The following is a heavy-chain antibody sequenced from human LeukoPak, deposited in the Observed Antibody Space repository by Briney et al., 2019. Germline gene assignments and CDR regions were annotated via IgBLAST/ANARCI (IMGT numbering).Heavy chain of an antibody. CDR1: GFTVSSNY. CDR3: ARGGGSTTMANIDY. CDR2: IYSGGNT. D-gene: IGHD5-18*01. V-gene: IGHV3-66*01. Sequence: PGGPLRLSCTASGFTVSSNYMSWVRQAPGKGLEWVSVIYSGGNTFYADSVKGRFTISRDNSKSTLYLQMNSLRAEDTAVYYCARGGGSTTMANIDYWGQGTLVTVSS. J-gene: IGHJ4*02.